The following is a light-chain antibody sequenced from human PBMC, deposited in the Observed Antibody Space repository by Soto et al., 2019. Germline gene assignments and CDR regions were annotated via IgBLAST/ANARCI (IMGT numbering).Light chain of an antibody. CDR2: GAS. V-gene: IGKV3-15*01. J-gene: IGKJ1*01. CDR3: QQYNNWPRT. CDR1: QSVSNN. Sequence: EIVMTQSPATLSVSPGERATLSCRASQSVSNNLAWYQQKPGQAPRLLIYGASTRATGIPARFSASGSGTEFTLTISSLQPEDFAIYYCQQYNNWPRTFGQGTKVEIK.